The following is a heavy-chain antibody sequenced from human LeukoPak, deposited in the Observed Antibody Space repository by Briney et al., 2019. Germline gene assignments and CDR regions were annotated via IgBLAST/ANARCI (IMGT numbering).Heavy chain of an antibody. V-gene: IGHV3-9*01. CDR2: ISWNSGSI. D-gene: IGHD2-15*01. J-gene: IGHJ3*02. Sequence: PGGSLRLSCAASGFTFDDYAMHWVRQAPGKGLEWVSGISWNSGSIGYADSVKGRFTISRDNSKNTLYLQMNSLRAEDTAVYYCAKDLVVAATPDAFDIWGQGTMVTVSS. CDR3: AKDLVVAATPDAFDI. CDR1: GFTFDDYA.